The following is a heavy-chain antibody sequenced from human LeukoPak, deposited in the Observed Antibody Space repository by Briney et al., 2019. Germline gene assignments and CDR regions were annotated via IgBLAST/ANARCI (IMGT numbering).Heavy chain of an antibody. J-gene: IGHJ4*02. Sequence: PSETLSLTCAVYGGSFSGYYWSWIRQPPGKGLEWIGEINHSGSTNYHPSLKSRVTISVDTSKTQFSLKLSSVTAAVSAVYYWARHTSSIVVVPASTFDYWGQGTLVTVSS. D-gene: IGHD2-2*01. CDR3: ARHTSSIVVVPASTFDY. CDR2: INHSGST. CDR1: GGSFSGYY. V-gene: IGHV4-34*01.